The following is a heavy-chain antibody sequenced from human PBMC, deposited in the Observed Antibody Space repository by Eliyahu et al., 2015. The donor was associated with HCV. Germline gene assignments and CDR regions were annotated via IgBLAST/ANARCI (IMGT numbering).Heavy chain of an antibody. Sequence: QVTLKESGPVLVKPTETLTLTCTVSGFSLSNARMGVSWIRQPPGKALEWLAHIFSNDEKSYSPSLKSRLTISKDTSKSQVVLTMTNMDPVDTATYYCARIALVVPAAIWDYYYYGMDVWGQGTTVTVSS. D-gene: IGHD2-2*02. V-gene: IGHV2-26*01. CDR2: IFSNDEK. CDR1: GFSLSNARMG. J-gene: IGHJ6*02. CDR3: ARIALVVPAAIWDYYYYGMDV.